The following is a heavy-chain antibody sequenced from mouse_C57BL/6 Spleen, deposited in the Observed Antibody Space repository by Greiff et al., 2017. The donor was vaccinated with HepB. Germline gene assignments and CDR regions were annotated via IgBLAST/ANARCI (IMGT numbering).Heavy chain of an antibody. D-gene: IGHD2-14*01. Sequence: QVQLQQPGAELVKPGASVKLSCKASGYTFTSYWMHWVKQRPGQGLEWIGMIHPNSGSTNYNEKFKSKATLTVDKSSSTAYMQLSSLTSEDSAVYYCATIGSPYYYAMDYWGQGTSVTVSS. J-gene: IGHJ4*01. CDR3: ATIGSPYYYAMDY. CDR1: GYTFTSYW. CDR2: IHPNSGST. V-gene: IGHV1-64*01.